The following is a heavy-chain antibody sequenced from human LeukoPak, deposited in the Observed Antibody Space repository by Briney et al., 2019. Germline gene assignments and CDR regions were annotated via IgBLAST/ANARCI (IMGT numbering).Heavy chain of an antibody. J-gene: IGHJ6*02. D-gene: IGHD1-14*01. CDR2: IGWSSGRI. V-gene: IGHV3-9*01. CDR1: GFTVLDHA. CDR3: IKDIRPGGMDV. Sequence: GGSLRLSCVGSGFTVLDHAMHWVRQAPGKGLEWVSGIGWSSGRIDYADSVKGRFTSSKDNAKNSLYLQMNSLRAEDTAIYYCIKDIRPGGMDVWGQGITVTVSS.